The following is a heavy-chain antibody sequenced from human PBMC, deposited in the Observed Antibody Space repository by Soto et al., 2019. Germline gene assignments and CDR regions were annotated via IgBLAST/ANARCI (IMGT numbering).Heavy chain of an antibody. CDR2: INHSGIT. Sequence: QVQLQQWGAGLLKPSETLSLTCAVYGASFSGYFCSWIRQPPGKGLEWIGEINHSGITKYNPSLKSRGTISGDTSWGQFSLNLGSVPAAATAVYYCAFSTMGQTRDLACWGGGPLVTVSS. V-gene: IGHV4-34*01. CDR3: AFSTMGQTRDLAC. J-gene: IGHJ4*02. CDR1: GASFSGYF. D-gene: IGHD3-10*01.